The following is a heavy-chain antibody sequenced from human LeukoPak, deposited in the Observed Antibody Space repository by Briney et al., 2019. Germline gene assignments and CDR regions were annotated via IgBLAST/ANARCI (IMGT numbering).Heavy chain of an antibody. J-gene: IGHJ4*02. CDR2: ISYEGSHK. D-gene: IGHD3-22*01. V-gene: IGHV3-30*03. Sequence: GGSLRLSCAASGFTFSSYGMHWVRQAPGKGLEWVAVISYEGSHKYYADSVKGRFTISRDNSKNTLYLQMNSLRAEDTAVYYCARGVFRVVVTHPFDYWGQGTLVTVSS. CDR1: GFTFSSYG. CDR3: ARGVFRVVVTHPFDY.